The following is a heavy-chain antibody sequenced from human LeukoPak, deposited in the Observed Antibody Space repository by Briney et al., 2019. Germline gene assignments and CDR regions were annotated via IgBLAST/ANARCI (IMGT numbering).Heavy chain of an antibody. V-gene: IGHV1-46*01. CDR2: INPSGGNT. Sequence: ASVKVSCKASGYTFTHYYMHWVRQAPGQGLEWLGVINPSGGNTTFAQKFQGRVTMTRGTSTNTVYMELSSLRSEDTAVYYCARDQVIVVVPVGSSRVPSPVDLNYYFYGMDVWGQGTTVTVSS. D-gene: IGHD2-2*01. J-gene: IGHJ6*02. CDR1: GYTFTHYY. CDR3: ARDQVIVVVPVGSSRVPSPVDLNYYFYGMDV.